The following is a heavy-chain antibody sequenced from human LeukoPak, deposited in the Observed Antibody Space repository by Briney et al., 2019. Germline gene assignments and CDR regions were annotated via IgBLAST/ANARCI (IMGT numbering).Heavy chain of an antibody. CDR1: GGSISSYY. V-gene: IGHV4-59*08. Sequence: SETLSLTCTVSGGSISSYYWSWIRQSPGKGLEWIGYIYYSGSTNYNPSLKSRVTMSVDTSKNQLSLKLSSVTAADTAVYYCARASSSGYVIWGQGTMVTVSS. J-gene: IGHJ3*02. D-gene: IGHD3-22*01. CDR3: ARASSSGYVI. CDR2: IYYSGST.